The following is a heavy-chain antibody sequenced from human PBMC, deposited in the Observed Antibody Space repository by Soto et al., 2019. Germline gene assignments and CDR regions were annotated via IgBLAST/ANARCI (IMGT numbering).Heavy chain of an antibody. V-gene: IGHV3-30-3*01. CDR3: ARELVRWGKTFDY. CDR2: TSYDGAKQ. J-gene: IGHJ4*02. D-gene: IGHD2-8*02. Sequence: GGSLRLSCEASGFTFSNHPMNWVRQAPGKGLEWVASTSYDGAKQDYAESVRGRFTISRDLYKNTLYLQMNGLRHEDTAVYFCARELVRWGKTFDYRGQGTLVTVSS. CDR1: GFTFSNHP.